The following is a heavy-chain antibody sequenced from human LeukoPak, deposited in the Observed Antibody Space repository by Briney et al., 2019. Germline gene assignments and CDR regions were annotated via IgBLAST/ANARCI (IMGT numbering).Heavy chain of an antibody. CDR3: ARDPVAVLGPRDYGMDV. CDR2: ISSRGNAI. Sequence: GGSLRLSCAASGFTFSSYEMNWVRQAPGKGLEWVSYISSRGNAIYYADSVKGRFTISRDNAKNSLYLQMNSLRAEDTAVYYCARDPVAVLGPRDYGMDVWGQGTTVTVSS. J-gene: IGHJ6*02. CDR1: GFTFSSYE. V-gene: IGHV3-48*03. D-gene: IGHD6-19*01.